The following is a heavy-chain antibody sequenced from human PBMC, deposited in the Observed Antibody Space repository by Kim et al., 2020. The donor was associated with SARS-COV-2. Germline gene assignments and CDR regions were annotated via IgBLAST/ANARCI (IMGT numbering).Heavy chain of an antibody. CDR3: TIAPYCSGGTGGGY. V-gene: IGHV3-15*01. CDR2: IKSKTDGGTT. D-gene: IGHD2-15*01. Sequence: GGSLRLSCAASGFTFSNAWMSWVRQAPGKGLEWVGRIKSKTDGGTTDYAAPAEGRLTIARDDSKNTLYLQMNSLKTEDTAVYYCTIAPYCSGGTGGGYWGQGNLVTVSA. J-gene: IGHJ4*02. CDR1: GFTFSNAW.